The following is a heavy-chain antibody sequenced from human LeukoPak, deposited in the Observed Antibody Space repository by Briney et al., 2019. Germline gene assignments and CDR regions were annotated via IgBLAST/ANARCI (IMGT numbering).Heavy chain of an antibody. CDR1: GGSISSSSYY. J-gene: IGHJ5*02. D-gene: IGHD3-10*01. CDR2: IYYSGST. CDR3: ARRGPGGWFDP. V-gene: IGHV4-39*01. Sequence: SEALSLTCTVSGGSISSSSYYWGWIRQPPGKGLEWIGSIYYSGSTYYNPPLKSRVTISVDTSKNQFSLKLSSVTAADTAVYYCARRGPGGWFDPWGQGTLVTVSS.